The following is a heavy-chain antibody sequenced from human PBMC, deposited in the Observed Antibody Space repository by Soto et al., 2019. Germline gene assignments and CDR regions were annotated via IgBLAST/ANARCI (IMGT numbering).Heavy chain of an antibody. Sequence: QVHLVQSGAEVKKPGASVKVSCKASGYTFTSYDINWVRQATGQELEWMGWMKPKSGNTGYSQKFQGRVGMTRNTSIITAYMELTSLRSEDTAVYYCAKEMTPRDMYVWGQETTV. CDR2: MKPKSGNT. CDR3: AKEMTPRDMYV. V-gene: IGHV1-8*01. J-gene: IGHJ6*02. CDR1: GYTFTSYD.